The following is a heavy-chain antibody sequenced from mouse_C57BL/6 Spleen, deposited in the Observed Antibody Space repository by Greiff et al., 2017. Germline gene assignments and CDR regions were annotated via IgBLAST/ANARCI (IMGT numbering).Heavy chain of an antibody. J-gene: IGHJ1*03. D-gene: IGHD2-4*01. CDR3: ASDMAYDYNWYFDV. Sequence: VQLVESGGGLVKPGGSLKLSCAASGFTFSDYGMHWVRQAPEKGLEWVAYISSGSSTIYYADTVKGRFTISRDNAKNTLFLQMTSLRSEDTAMYYCASDMAYDYNWYFDVWGTGTTVTVSS. CDR2: ISSGSSTI. CDR1: GFTFSDYG. V-gene: IGHV5-17*01.